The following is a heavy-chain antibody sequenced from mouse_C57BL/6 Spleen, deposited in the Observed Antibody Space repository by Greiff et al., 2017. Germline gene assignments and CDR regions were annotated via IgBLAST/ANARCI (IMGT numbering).Heavy chain of an antibody. V-gene: IGHV1-59*01. CDR2: IDPSDSYT. CDR1: GYTFTSYW. J-gene: IGHJ2*01. CDR3: AKEGLYYGSSYEDY. D-gene: IGHD1-1*01. Sequence: QVQLQQPGAELVRPGTSVKLSCKASGYTFTSYWMHWVKQRHGQGLEWIGVIDPSDSYTNYNQKFKGKATLTVDTSSSTAYMQLSSLPSEDSAVYYCAKEGLYYGSSYEDYWGQGTTLTVSS.